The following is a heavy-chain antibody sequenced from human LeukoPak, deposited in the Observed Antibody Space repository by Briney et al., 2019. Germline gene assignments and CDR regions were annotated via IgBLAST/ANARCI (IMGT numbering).Heavy chain of an antibody. V-gene: IGHV3-21*01. CDR3: ARGGRDFDY. J-gene: IGHJ4*02. Sequence: GGSLRLSCAASGFTFSSYSMNWVRQAPGKGLEWVSPISSSSSYIYHADSVKGRFTISRDNAKNSLYLQMNSLRAEDTAVYYCARGGRDFDYWGQGTLVTVSS. CDR1: GFTFSSYS. D-gene: IGHD3-16*01. CDR2: ISSSSSYI.